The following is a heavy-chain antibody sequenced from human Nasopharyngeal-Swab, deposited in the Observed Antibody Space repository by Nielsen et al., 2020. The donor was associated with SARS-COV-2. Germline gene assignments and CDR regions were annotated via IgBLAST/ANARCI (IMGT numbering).Heavy chain of an antibody. Sequence: GSLRLSCAVYGGSFSGYYWSWIRQPPGQGLEWIGEINHSGSTNYNPSLKSRVTISVDTSKNQFSLKLSSVTAADTAVYYCASLGYSGYEFDYWGQGTLVTVSS. J-gene: IGHJ4*02. CDR3: ASLGYSGYEFDY. V-gene: IGHV4-34*01. CDR2: INHSGST. D-gene: IGHD5-12*01. CDR1: GGSFSGYY.